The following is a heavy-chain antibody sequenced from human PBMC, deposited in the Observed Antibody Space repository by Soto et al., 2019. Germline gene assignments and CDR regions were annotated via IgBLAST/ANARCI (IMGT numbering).Heavy chain of an antibody. D-gene: IGHD6-13*01. CDR2: ISSSSSTI. CDR3: ARHPERIAQIGWFDP. V-gene: IGHV3-48*01. CDR1: GFTLTIST. J-gene: IGHJ5*02. Sequence: RAQLTPSFVPSGFTLTISTINFVRQAPWKGLDGFSYISSSSSTIYYADSVKGRFTISRDNAKNSLYLQMNSLRAEDTAVYYCARHPERIAQIGWFDPWG.